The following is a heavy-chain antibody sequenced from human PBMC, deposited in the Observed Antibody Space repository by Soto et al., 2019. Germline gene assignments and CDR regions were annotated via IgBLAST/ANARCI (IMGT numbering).Heavy chain of an antibody. D-gene: IGHD1-20*01. V-gene: IGHV1-69*06. CDR3: AKRVRITGASGINDYGLDV. CDR2: ITPLFGTP. J-gene: IGHJ6*02. CDR1: GVPFSTLA. Sequence: QVQLVQSGAEVKKPGSSVRVSCKASGVPFSTLAISWVRQAPGQGLERMGGITPLFGTPNYAQKFHGRIIVTADRSTSTAYMELSRLTSDDTALYVLAKRVRITGASGINDYGLDVGGQGT.